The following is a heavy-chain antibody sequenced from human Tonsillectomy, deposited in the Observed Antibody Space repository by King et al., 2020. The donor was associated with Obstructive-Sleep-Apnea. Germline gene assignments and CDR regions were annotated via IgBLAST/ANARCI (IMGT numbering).Heavy chain of an antibody. J-gene: IGHJ5*02. Sequence: VQLVESGGGVVQPGRSLRLSCAASGFTFSSYGMHWVRQAPGKGLEWVAVIWYDGSNKYYADSVKGRFTISRDNSKNTLYLQMNSLRAEDTAVYYWARDTMGYSSSWYVPNWFDPWGQGTLVTVSS. CDR2: IWYDGSNK. V-gene: IGHV3-33*01. CDR3: ARDTMGYSSSWYVPNWFDP. D-gene: IGHD6-13*01. CDR1: GFTFSSYG.